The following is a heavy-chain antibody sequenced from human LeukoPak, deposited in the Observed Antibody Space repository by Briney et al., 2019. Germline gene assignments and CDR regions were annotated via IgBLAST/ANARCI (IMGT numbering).Heavy chain of an antibody. V-gene: IGHV3-11*04. J-gene: IGHJ6*03. D-gene: IGHD1-26*01. Sequence: KPGGSLRLSCAASGFTFSDHYMSWIRQAPGKGQEWVSYISSSGSTIYYADSVKGRFTISRDNAKNSLYLQMNSLRAEDTAVYYCARKGSGSYYPPDYYYYYYIDVWGKGTTVTLSS. CDR1: GFTFSDHY. CDR3: ARKGSGSYYPPDYYYYYYIDV. CDR2: ISSSGSTI.